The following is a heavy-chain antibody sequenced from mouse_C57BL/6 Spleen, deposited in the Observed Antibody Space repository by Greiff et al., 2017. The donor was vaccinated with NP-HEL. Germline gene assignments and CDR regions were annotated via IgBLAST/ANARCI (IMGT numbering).Heavy chain of an antibody. Sequence: QVQLQQPGTELVKPGASVRLSCKASGYTFTSYWMHWVKQRPGQGLEWIGNINPSNGGTNYNEKFKSKATLTVDKSSSTAYMQLSSLTSEDSAVYYCARGLNYGSSPAWFAYWGQGTLVTVSA. D-gene: IGHD1-1*01. CDR1: GYTFTSYW. CDR2: INPSNGGT. CDR3: ARGLNYGSSPAWFAY. V-gene: IGHV1-53*01. J-gene: IGHJ3*01.